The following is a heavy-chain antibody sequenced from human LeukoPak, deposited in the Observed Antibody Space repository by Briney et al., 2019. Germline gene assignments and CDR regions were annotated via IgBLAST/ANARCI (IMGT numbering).Heavy chain of an antibody. CDR1: GGSISSYY. Sequence: PSETLSLTCTVSGGSISSYYWSWIRQPAGKGLEWIGRIYTSGSTNYNPSLKSRVTMSVDTSKNQFSLKLSSVTAADTAVYYCARDGEYPWDNWFDPWGQGTLVTVSS. V-gene: IGHV4-4*07. CDR3: ARDGEYPWDNWFDP. J-gene: IGHJ5*02. D-gene: IGHD2/OR15-2a*01. CDR2: IYTSGST.